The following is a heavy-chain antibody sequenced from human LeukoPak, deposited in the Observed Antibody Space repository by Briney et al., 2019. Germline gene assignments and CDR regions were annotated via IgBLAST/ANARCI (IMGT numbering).Heavy chain of an antibody. J-gene: IGHJ5*02. CDR3: ARRIVGGLLWFGELESPNWFDP. CDR2: IYYSGST. CDR1: GGSISSSGYY. Sequence: SETLSLTCTVSGGSISSSGYYWGWIRQPPGKGLEWIGSIYYSGSTYYNPSLKSRVTISVDTSKNQFSLKLSSVTAADTAVYYCARRIVGGLLWFGELESPNWFDPWGQGTLVTVSS. V-gene: IGHV4-39*07. D-gene: IGHD3-10*01.